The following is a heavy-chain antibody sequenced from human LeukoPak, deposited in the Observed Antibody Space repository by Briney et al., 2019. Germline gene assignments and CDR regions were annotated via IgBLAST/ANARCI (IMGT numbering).Heavy chain of an antibody. Sequence: GGSLRLSCAASGFTFSSYAMHWVRQAPGKGLEWVAAISYDGSNKKYADSVKGRFTISRDNSKNMLYLQMNSLRAEDRTVYYCARGVRIAVAGYIDYWGQGTLVTVSS. CDR2: ISYDGSNK. CDR3: ARGVRIAVAGYIDY. D-gene: IGHD6-19*01. CDR1: GFTFSSYA. J-gene: IGHJ4*02. V-gene: IGHV3-30*04.